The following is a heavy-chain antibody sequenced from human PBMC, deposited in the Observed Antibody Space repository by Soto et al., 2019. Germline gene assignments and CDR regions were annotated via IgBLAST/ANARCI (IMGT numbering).Heavy chain of an antibody. Sequence: GGSLRLSCTPFGVVFGDYSMNWVRQAPGKGLEWISYITTTSSTMYYADTVKGRFTISRDNAKNSLYLQIKRVRDEDMDVYYCARDSSGRLYYCMDVWGQGTTVTVSS. D-gene: IGHD3-22*01. CDR3: ARDSSGRLYYCMDV. V-gene: IGHV3-48*02. J-gene: IGHJ6*02. CDR1: GVVFGDYS. CDR2: ITTTSSTM.